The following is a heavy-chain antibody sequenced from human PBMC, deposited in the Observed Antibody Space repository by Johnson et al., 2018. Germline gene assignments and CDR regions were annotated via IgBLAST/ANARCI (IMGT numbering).Heavy chain of an antibody. J-gene: IGHJ4*02. CDR2: IYYSGTT. CDR1: GDSVSDNSYY. D-gene: IGHD3-10*01. V-gene: IGHV4-61*01. CDR3: ARAVRFGELSHFDS. Sequence: QVQLQESGPGLVKPSETLSLTCIVSGDSVSDNSYYLGWIRQPPGKNLEWIGHIYYSGTTNYNPSLKSRVTISLATSKNQFSMNLNAVTAADTAVYFCARAVRFGELSHFDSWGQGTLVTVSS.